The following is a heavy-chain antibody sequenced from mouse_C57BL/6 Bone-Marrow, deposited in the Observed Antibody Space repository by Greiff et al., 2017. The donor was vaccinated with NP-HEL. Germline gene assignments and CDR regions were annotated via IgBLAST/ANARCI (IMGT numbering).Heavy chain of an antibody. V-gene: IGHV1-66*01. J-gene: IGHJ3*01. CDR1: GYSFPCYY. D-gene: IGHD2-3*01. CDR2: IYPGSGNT. Sequence: VKLMESGPELVKPGASVKISCKASGYSFPCYYIHWVKQRPGQGLEWIGWIYPGSGNTKYNEKFKGKATLTADTSSSTAYMQLSSLTSEDSAVYYCADGPSWFAYWGQGTLVTVSA. CDR3: ADGPSWFAY.